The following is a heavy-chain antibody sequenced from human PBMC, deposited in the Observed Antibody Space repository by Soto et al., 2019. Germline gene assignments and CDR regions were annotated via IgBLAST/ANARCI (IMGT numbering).Heavy chain of an antibody. J-gene: IGHJ5*02. V-gene: IGHV3-74*01. CDR3: AKSNWFDP. CDR1: GFTFSSYW. CDR2: IESDGSSP. Sequence: GGSLRLSCAASGFTFSSYWMHWVRQAPGKGLVWVSRIESDGSSPIYADSVKGRFTISRDNAKNTLYLQMNSLRAEDTAVYYCAKSNWFDPWGQGTLVTVFS.